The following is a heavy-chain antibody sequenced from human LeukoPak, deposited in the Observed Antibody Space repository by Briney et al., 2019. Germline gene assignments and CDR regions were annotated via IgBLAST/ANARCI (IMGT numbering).Heavy chain of an antibody. J-gene: IGHJ2*01. Sequence: SETLSLTCTVSGGSMFNYYWTWIRQPPGKGLEWIGYIYVNGTTNYSPSLRSRGTISIATSKNQFSLRLTSVTAADTAIYYCARRAYYDSSGYHPTSGYFDLWGRGTLVSVS. CDR1: GGSMFNYY. V-gene: IGHV4-4*08. CDR2: IYVNGTT. CDR3: ARRAYYDSSGYHPTSGYFDL. D-gene: IGHD3-22*01.